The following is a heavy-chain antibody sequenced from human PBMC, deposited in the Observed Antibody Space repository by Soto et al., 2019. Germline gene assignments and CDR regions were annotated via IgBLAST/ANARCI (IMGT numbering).Heavy chain of an antibody. CDR3: ARVEGFGALGYFDY. D-gene: IGHD1-26*01. CDR2: IYHSGGT. Sequence: SETLSLTCAVSGGSISSSNWWSWVRQPPGKGLEWIGEIYHSGGTNYNPSLKSRVTISVEKSKNQFSLKLSSVTAADTAVYYCARVEGFGALGYFDYWGQGTLVTVSS. CDR1: GGSISSSNW. J-gene: IGHJ4*02. V-gene: IGHV4-4*02.